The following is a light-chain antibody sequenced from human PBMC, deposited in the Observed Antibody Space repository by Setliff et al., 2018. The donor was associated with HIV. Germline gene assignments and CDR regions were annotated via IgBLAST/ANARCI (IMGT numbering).Light chain of an antibody. J-gene: IGLJ3*02. CDR3: SSYTTGSTWL. V-gene: IGLV2-14*03. Sequence: QSALAQPASVSGSPGQSITISCSGTDSDIGTYTFVSWCQHHPGRAPKLILYDVNTRPSGVSNRFSGSKSGNTASLTISGLQTEDEADYYCSSYTTGSTWLFGGGTK. CDR1: DSDIGTYTF. CDR2: DVN.